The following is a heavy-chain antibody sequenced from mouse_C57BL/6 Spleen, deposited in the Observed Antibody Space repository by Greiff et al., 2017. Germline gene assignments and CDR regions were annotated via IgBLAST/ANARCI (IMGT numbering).Heavy chain of an antibody. Sequence: EVMLVESGEGLVKPGGSLKLSCAASGFTFSSYAMSWVRQTPEKRLEWVAYISSGGDYIYYADTVKGRFTISRDNARNTLYLQMSSLKSEDTAMYYCTRDGVTEGAMDYWGQGTSVTVSS. D-gene: IGHD2-2*01. CDR3: TRDGVTEGAMDY. V-gene: IGHV5-9-1*02. CDR1: GFTFSSYA. CDR2: ISSGGDYI. J-gene: IGHJ4*01.